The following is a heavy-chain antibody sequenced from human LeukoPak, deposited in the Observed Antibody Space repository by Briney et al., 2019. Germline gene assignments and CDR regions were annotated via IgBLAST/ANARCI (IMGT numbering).Heavy chain of an antibody. D-gene: IGHD3-16*01. CDR1: GYTFISYD. CDR3: ARGVGGLGNMDV. Sequence: ASVTVSCKASGYTFISYDIDWVRQVTGQGLEWMGWMSPKSGNKDYAQKFKGRVTMTRNTSINTAYLELSSLTSDDTAVYFCARGVGGLGNMDVWGKGTTVIISS. J-gene: IGHJ6*03. V-gene: IGHV1-8*01. CDR2: MSPKSGNK.